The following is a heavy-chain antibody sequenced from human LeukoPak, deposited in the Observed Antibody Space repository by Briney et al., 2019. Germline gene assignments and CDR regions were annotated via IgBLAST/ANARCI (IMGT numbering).Heavy chain of an antibody. CDR1: GGSFSGYY. Sequence: SETLSLTCAVYGGSFSGYYRSWIRQPPGKGLEWIGEINHSGSTNYNPSLKSRVTISVDTSKNQFSLKLSSVTAADTAVYYCASPDPQYSSSSFDYWGQGTLVTVSS. CDR3: ASPDPQYSSSSFDY. J-gene: IGHJ4*02. D-gene: IGHD6-6*01. CDR2: INHSGST. V-gene: IGHV4-34*01.